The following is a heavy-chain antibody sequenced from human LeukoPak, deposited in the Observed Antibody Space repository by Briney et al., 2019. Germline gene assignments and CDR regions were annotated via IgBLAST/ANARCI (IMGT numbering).Heavy chain of an antibody. CDR2: ITSSGRII. V-gene: IGHV3-48*03. CDR1: GFTFSSYE. CDR3: ASTGGYGSGTYDYYYFGMDV. Sequence: GGSLRLSCAASGFTFSSYEMNWVRQAPGKGLEWVAYITSSGRIIYYADPVKGRFTISRENNKNSLYLNMNSLRAEDTAVYYCASTGGYGSGTYDYYYFGMDVWGQGTTVTVSS. D-gene: IGHD3-10*01. J-gene: IGHJ6*02.